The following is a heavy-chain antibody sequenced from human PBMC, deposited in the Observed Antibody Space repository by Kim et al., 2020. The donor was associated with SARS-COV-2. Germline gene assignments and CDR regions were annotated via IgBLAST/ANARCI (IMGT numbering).Heavy chain of an antibody. CDR3: AGSPFYDSSGYGLFDY. D-gene: IGHD3-22*01. V-gene: IGHV4-34*01. CDR2: INHRGST. Sequence: SETLSLTCAVYGGSFSGYYWSWIRQPPGKGLEWIGEINHRGSTNYNPSLKSRVTISVDTSKNQFSLKLSSVTAADTAVYYCAGSPFYDSSGYGLFDYWGQGTLVTVSS. CDR1: GGSFSGYY. J-gene: IGHJ4*02.